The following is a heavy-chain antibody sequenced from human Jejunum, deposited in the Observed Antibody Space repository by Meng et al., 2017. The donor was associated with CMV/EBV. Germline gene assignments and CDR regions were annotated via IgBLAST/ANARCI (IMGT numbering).Heavy chain of an antibody. J-gene: IGHJ4*02. D-gene: IGHD2-8*01. V-gene: IGHV3-30*02. Sequence: GGSLRLACGASGFTLSSYGIHWVRQAPGKGLEWVTYADSVKGRFTISRDISKNTLFLQMNSLRAEDTAVYYCAKEGVGGHFDYWGQGTLVTVSS. CDR3: AKEGVGGHFDY. CDR1: GFTLSSYG.